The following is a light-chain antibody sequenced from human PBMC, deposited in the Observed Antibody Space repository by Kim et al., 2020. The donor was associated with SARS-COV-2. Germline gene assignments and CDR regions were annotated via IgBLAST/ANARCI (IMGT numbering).Light chain of an antibody. CDR3: QKYNSVSYT. Sequence: QIAQSPSTPSASVGDRVTLTCRASQSISSRLAWYQQKPGKAPKLLIFAASALESGVPSRFRGSGSGTDFTLTISSLQPDDFATYYCQKYNSVSYTFGQGTKVEI. CDR1: QSISSR. CDR2: AAS. J-gene: IGKJ2*01. V-gene: IGKV1-5*01.